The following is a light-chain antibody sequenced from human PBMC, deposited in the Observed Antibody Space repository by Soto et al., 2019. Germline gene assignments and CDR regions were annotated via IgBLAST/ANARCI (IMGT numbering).Light chain of an antibody. J-gene: IGKJ5*01. CDR2: DAS. CDR3: QAFDNLPSIT. V-gene: IGKV1-33*01. Sequence: DIQMTQSPSSLSASQGDRVTITCQASQDIKKFLNWYQQKPGKAPKLLIHDASTLETGVPSRFSGSGSGTDFTFIINSLQPEDFATYFCQAFDNLPSITFGQGTRLEIK. CDR1: QDIKKF.